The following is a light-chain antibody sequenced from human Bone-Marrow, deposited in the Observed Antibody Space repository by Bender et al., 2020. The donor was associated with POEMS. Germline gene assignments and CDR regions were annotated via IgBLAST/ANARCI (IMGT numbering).Light chain of an antibody. CDR2: DVS. Sequence: QSALTQPASVSGSPGQSITISCTGTSSDVGGYTYVSWYQHHPGKAPKLMIFDVSNRPSGVSNRFSGSKAGDTASLTISGLQAEDEADYYGSSYTSSSTLVFGGGTKLTVL. CDR1: SSDVGGYTY. J-gene: IGLJ2*01. V-gene: IGLV2-14*03. CDR3: SSYTSSSTLV.